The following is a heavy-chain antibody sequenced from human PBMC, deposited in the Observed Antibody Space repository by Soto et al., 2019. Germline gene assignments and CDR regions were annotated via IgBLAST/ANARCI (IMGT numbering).Heavy chain of an antibody. J-gene: IGHJ4*02. CDR2: IYYSGST. Sequence: QVQLQESGPGLVKPSQTLSLTCTVSGGSISSGGYYWSWIRQHPGKGLEWIGYIYYSGSTYYNPSLKSRVTISVDTSKSQFSLKLSSVTAADTAVYYCARDVSGDYVHFDYWGQGTLVTVSS. CDR3: ARDVSGDYVHFDY. CDR1: GGSISSGGYY. V-gene: IGHV4-31*03. D-gene: IGHD4-17*01.